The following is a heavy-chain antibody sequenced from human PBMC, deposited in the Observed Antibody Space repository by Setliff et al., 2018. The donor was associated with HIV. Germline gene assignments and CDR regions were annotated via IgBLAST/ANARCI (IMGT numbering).Heavy chain of an antibody. J-gene: IGHJ4*02. Sequence: ASVKVSCKASGHTFTSYCVHWVRQAPGQGLEWMGIINPSGGSTSYAQKFQGRVTMTRDTSTSTVYMELSSLRSEDTAVYYCARGALVATIDYFDYWGQGTLVTSPQ. CDR1: GHTFTSYC. D-gene: IGHD5-12*01. CDR2: INPSGGST. V-gene: IGHV1-46*01. CDR3: ARGALVATIDYFDY.